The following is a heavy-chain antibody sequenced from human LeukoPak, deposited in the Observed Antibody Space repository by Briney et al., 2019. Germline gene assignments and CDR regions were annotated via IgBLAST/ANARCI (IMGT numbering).Heavy chain of an antibody. CDR3: ARDHQEYCSSTSCYGEGYWFDP. CDR2: IIPIFGTA. CDR1: GGTFSSYA. Sequence: SVKVSCKASGGTFSSYAISWVRQAPGQGLEWMGGIIPIFGTANYAQKFQGRVTITADESTSTAYMELSSLRSEDTAVYYCARDHQEYCSSTSCYGEGYWFDPWGQGTLVTVSS. V-gene: IGHV1-69*13. D-gene: IGHD2-2*01. J-gene: IGHJ5*02.